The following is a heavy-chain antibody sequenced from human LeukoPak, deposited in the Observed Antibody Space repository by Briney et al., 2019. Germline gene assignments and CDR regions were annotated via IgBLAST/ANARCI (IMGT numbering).Heavy chain of an antibody. Sequence: SETLSLTCAVSGGSISSGGYSWSWIRQPPGKGLEWIGYIYHSGSTYYNPSLKSRVTISVDRSKNQFSLKLSSVTAADTAVYYCARGPTTYYYDSSGYYGHWGQGTLVTVSS. V-gene: IGHV4-30-2*01. CDR1: GGSISSGGYS. CDR3: ARGPTTYYYDSSGYYGH. D-gene: IGHD3-22*01. J-gene: IGHJ4*02. CDR2: IYHSGST.